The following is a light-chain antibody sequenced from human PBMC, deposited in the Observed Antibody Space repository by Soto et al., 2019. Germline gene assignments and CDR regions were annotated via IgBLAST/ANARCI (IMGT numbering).Light chain of an antibody. J-gene: IGKJ5*01. Sequence: EIVLTQSPGTLSLSPGERATLSCRASQSVSSSYLAWYQQKPGQAPRLLIYGASSRATGIPDRFSGSGSGTDFTLTISSLEPEDFAVYYCQQYGSSSTFGQGTRLEI. V-gene: IGKV3-20*01. CDR2: GAS. CDR3: QQYGSSST. CDR1: QSVSSSY.